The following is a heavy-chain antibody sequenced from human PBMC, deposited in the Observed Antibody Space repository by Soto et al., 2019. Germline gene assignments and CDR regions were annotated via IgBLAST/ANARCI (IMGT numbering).Heavy chain of an antibody. Sequence: QVQLQQWGAGLLKPSETLSLTCAVYGGSFSGYYWNWIRQPPGKGLEWIGEINHSGGANYNPSLESRVTIAVDTSKDQVSLKLSSVTAADTAVYNCAGGWGRIFDYWGQGTLVAVSS. D-gene: IGHD7-27*01. J-gene: IGHJ4*02. CDR3: AGGWGRIFDY. CDR1: GGSFSGYY. CDR2: INHSGGA. V-gene: IGHV4-34*01.